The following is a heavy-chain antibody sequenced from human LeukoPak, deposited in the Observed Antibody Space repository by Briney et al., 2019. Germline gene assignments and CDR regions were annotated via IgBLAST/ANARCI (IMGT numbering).Heavy chain of an antibody. Sequence: PGGSLRLSCAASGFTFDDYGMIWVRQAPGKGLEWVSAINWNGGSTGYADSVKGRFTISRDNAKNSLYLQMNSLRAADTALYYCARDTTLYYDGSGFDAFDIWGQGTMVTVSS. CDR3: ARDTTLYYDGSGFDAFDI. J-gene: IGHJ3*02. CDR1: GFTFDDYG. CDR2: INWNGGST. D-gene: IGHD3-22*01. V-gene: IGHV3-20*04.